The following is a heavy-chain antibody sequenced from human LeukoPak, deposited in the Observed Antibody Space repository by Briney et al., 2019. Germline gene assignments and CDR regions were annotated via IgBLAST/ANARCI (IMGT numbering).Heavy chain of an antibody. D-gene: IGHD2-21*01. CDR2: ISSSSSTI. Sequence: GGSLRLSCAASGFTFSSYSMNWVRQAPGKGLEWVSYISSSSSTIYYADSVKGRFTISRDNAKNSLYLQMNSLRAEDTAVYYCARAHFEGGDYYFDYWGQGTLVTVSS. J-gene: IGHJ4*02. CDR3: ARAHFEGGDYYFDY. V-gene: IGHV3-48*04. CDR1: GFTFSSYS.